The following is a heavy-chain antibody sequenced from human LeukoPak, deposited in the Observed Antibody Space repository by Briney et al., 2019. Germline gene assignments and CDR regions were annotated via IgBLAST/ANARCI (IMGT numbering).Heavy chain of an antibody. CDR2: IIPIFGTA. CDR3: ARPSRRYSNPNYYYYYGMDV. J-gene: IGHJ6*02. CDR1: GYTFTSYG. V-gene: IGHV1-69*13. D-gene: IGHD4-11*01. Sequence: SVKVSCKASGYTFTSYGISWMRQAPGQGLEWMGGIIPIFGTANYAQKFQGRVTITADESTSTAYMELSSLRSEGTAVYYCARPSRRYSNPNYYYYYGMDVWGQGTTVTVSS.